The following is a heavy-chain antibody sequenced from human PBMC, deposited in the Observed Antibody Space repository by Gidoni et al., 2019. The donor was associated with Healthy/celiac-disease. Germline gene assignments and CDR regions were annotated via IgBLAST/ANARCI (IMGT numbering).Heavy chain of an antibody. CDR3: ARVTDPSITIFGVVIGPLNY. CDR1: GFTFSSYS. D-gene: IGHD3-3*01. V-gene: IGHV3-21*01. Sequence: EVQLVESGGGLVKPGGSLRLSCAASGFTFSSYSMNWVRQAPGKGLEWVSSISSSSSYIYYADSVKGRFTISRDNAKNSLYLQMNSLRAEDTAVYYCARVTDPSITIFGVVIGPLNYWGQGTLVTVSS. J-gene: IGHJ4*02. CDR2: ISSSSSYI.